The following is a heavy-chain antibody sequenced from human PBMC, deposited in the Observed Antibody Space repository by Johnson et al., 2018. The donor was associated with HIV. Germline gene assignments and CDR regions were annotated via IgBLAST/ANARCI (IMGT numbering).Heavy chain of an antibody. CDR1: GFTFSSCA. D-gene: IGHD3-22*01. V-gene: IGHV3-30*04. Sequence: QVQLVESGGGVVQPGRSLRLSCAASGFTFSSCAMHWVRQAPGKGLEWVAVIWYDGSNKNYVDSVKGRFTISRDNSKNTLYLQMNSLRAEDTAVYYCAKDQHYYDSRNGGAFDIWGQGEMVTVSA. CDR3: AKDQHYYDSRNGGAFDI. J-gene: IGHJ3*02. CDR2: IWYDGSNK.